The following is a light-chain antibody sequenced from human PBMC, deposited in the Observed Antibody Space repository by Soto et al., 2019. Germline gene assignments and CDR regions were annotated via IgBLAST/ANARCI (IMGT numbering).Light chain of an antibody. Sequence: DIQMTQSTSSLSASVGDRVTITCQASQNINNYLNWYQQKPGRAPKLLIYDASNLETGVPSRFSGSGSGTDFTFTISSLQPEDIATYYCQQYDNLPITFGQGTDWRL. CDR3: QQYDNLPIT. CDR2: DAS. J-gene: IGKJ5*01. CDR1: QNINNY. V-gene: IGKV1-33*01.